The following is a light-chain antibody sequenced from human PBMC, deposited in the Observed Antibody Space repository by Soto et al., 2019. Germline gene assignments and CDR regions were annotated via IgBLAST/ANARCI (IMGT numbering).Light chain of an antibody. Sequence: DIQMTQSPSSLSASVGDRVTITCRASQGIRNDLAWYQQKPGKAPKLLISAVSTLQSGVPSRFSGSGSGTDFTLTISYLQSEDFATYYCQQYYTYPRTFGQGTKVDIK. J-gene: IGKJ1*01. CDR2: AVS. CDR3: QQYYTYPRT. CDR1: QGIRND. V-gene: IGKV1-17*02.